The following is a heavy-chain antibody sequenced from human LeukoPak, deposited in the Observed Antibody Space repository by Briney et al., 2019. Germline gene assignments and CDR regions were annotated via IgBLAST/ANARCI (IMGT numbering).Heavy chain of an antibody. J-gene: IGHJ6*02. V-gene: IGHV3-48*02. D-gene: IGHD6-19*01. CDR3: ARDEAVAGTYYYYYGMDV. CDR1: GFTFSSYS. Sequence: PGGSLRLSCAASGFTFSSYSMNWVRQAPGKGLEWLSYISSGSDTIYYADSVKGRFTISRDSAKNSLYLQMNSLRDEDTAVYYCARDEAVAGTYYYYYGMDVWGQATTVTVSS. CDR2: ISSGSDTI.